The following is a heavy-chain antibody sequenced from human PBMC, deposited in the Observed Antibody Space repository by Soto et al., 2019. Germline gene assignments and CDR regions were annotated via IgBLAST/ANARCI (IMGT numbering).Heavy chain of an antibody. CDR2: IIPIFGTA. V-gene: IGHV1-69*13. D-gene: IGHD3-22*01. CDR3: ARDLRVLYYYDSSGPLDAFDI. CDR1: GGTFSSYA. Sequence: ASVKVSCKASGGTFSSYAISWVRQAPGQGLEWMGGIIPIFGTANYAQKFQGRVTITADESTSTAYMELSSLRSEDTAVYYCARDLRVLYYYDSSGPLDAFDIWGQGTMVTVSS. J-gene: IGHJ3*02.